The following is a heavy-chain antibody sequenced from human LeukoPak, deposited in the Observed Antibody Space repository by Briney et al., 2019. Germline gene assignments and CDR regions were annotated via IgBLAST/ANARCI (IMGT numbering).Heavy chain of an antibody. J-gene: IGHJ4*02. CDR3: TRYNNDHFDY. V-gene: IGHV3-33*01. CDR2: IAYDGSRA. CDR1: GFTFGGYG. Sequence: GGSLRLSCAGSGFTFGGYGMHWFRQTPGKGLEWVAVIAYDGSRAFCADSVKGRFTISRDNSKNTMSVQMDDLRAEDTAVYYCTRYNNDHFDYWGQGTLVTVSS. D-gene: IGHD1-14*01.